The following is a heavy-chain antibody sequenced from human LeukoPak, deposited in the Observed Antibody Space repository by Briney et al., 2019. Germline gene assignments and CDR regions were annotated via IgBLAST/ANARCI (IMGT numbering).Heavy chain of an antibody. CDR3: ARAPTGTGGWNWFDP. D-gene: IGHD1-1*01. Sequence: SETLSLTCTVSGGSISSYYWSWIRQPAGKGLELIGRIYTSGTTNYNPSLKSRVTISVDTSKNQFSLKLSSVTAADTAVYYCARAPTGTGGWNWFDPWGQGTLVTVSS. CDR1: GGSISSYY. J-gene: IGHJ5*02. CDR2: IYTSGTT. V-gene: IGHV4-4*07.